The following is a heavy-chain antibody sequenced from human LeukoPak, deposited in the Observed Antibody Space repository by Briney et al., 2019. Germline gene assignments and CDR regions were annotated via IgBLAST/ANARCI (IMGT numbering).Heavy chain of an antibody. CDR2: ISYDGSNK. CDR3: AKSGRSNNSGMDV. D-gene: IGHD6-13*01. V-gene: IGHV3-30*18. J-gene: IGHJ6*02. Sequence: GGCLRLSCAASGFTFSSYGMHWVRQAPGKGREWVAVISYDGSNKYYADSVKGRFAISRDNSKHTLYLQMNSLRAEDTAVYYCAKSGRSNNSGMDVWGQGTTVTVSS. CDR1: GFTFSSYG.